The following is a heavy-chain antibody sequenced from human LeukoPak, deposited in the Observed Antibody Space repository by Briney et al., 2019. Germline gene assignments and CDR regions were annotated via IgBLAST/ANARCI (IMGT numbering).Heavy chain of an antibody. Sequence: SETLSLTCTVSGGSISSYYWSWIRQPPGKGLEWIGYIYYSGSTNYNPSLKSRVTISVDTSKNQFSLKLSSVTAADTAVYYCARQTTFTNWFDPWGQGTLVTVSS. V-gene: IGHV4-59*08. CDR2: IYYSGST. J-gene: IGHJ5*02. CDR1: GGSISSYY. CDR3: ARQTTFTNWFDP. D-gene: IGHD4-17*01.